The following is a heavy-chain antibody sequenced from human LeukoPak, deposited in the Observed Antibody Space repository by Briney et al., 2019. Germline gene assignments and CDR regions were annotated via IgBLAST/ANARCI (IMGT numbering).Heavy chain of an antibody. CDR2: ISAYNGNT. V-gene: IGHV1-18*01. CDR3: ARAHYDFWSGSHSRFDP. CDR1: GYTFTIYG. D-gene: IGHD3-3*01. J-gene: IGHJ5*02. Sequence: ASVTVSYKASGYTFTIYGISWVRQAPGQGLEWMGWISAYNGNTNYAQKLQGRVTMTTDTSTSTAYMELRSLRSDDTAVYYCARAHYDFWSGSHSRFDPWGQGTLVTVSS.